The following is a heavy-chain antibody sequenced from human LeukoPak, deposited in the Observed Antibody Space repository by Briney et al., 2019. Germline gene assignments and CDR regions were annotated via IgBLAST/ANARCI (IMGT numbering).Heavy chain of an antibody. J-gene: IGHJ6*04. Sequence: GGSLRLSCAGSGFTFSSYGMSWVSQAPGKGLEWVSYISSSGSTIYYADSVKGRFTISRDNAKNSLYLQMNSLRAEDTAVYYCAELGITMIGGVWGKGTTVTISS. CDR3: AELGITMIGGV. CDR2: ISSSGSTI. D-gene: IGHD3-10*02. CDR1: GFTFSSYG. V-gene: IGHV3-48*04.